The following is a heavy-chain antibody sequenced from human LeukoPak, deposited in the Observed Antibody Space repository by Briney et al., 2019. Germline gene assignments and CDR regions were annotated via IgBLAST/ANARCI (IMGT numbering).Heavy chain of an antibody. V-gene: IGHV3-30*18. CDR2: ISYDGSNK. CDR3: AKQTWGYSYGF. D-gene: IGHD5-18*01. CDR1: GFTFGSYG. J-gene: IGHJ4*02. Sequence: GRSLRLSCAASGFTFGSYGMHWVRQDPGKGLEWVAVISYDGSNKYYADSVKGRFTISRDNSKNTLYLQMNSLRAEDTAVYYCAKQTWGYSYGFWGQGTLVTVSS.